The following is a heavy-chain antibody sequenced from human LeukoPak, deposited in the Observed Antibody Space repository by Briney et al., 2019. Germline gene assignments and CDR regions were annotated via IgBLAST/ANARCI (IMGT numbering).Heavy chain of an antibody. CDR3: ARQGYGGHSQGAADY. D-gene: IGHD4-23*01. CDR1: GYTFTSHG. Sequence: ASVKVSCKASGYTFTSHGISWVRQAPGQGLEWMGWISANNGNRNYAQKLQDRVSMTTDTSTSTAYMELRSLRSDDTAVYYCARQGYGGHSQGAADYWGQGTLVTVSS. CDR2: ISANNGNR. V-gene: IGHV1-18*01. J-gene: IGHJ4*02.